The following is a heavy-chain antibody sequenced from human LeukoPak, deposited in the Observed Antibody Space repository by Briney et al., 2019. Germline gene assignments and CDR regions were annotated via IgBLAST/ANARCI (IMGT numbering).Heavy chain of an antibody. CDR1: GFTFSSYG. Sequence: GGSLRLSCAASGFTFSSYGMHWVRQAPGKGLEWVAVISYDGSNKYYADSVKGRFTISRDNSKNTLYLQMNSLRAEDTAVYYCAKEVMVTTRFMAYNYYYGMDVWGQGTTVTVSS. D-gene: IGHD2-21*02. CDR3: AKEVMVTTRFMAYNYYYGMDV. CDR2: ISYDGSNK. V-gene: IGHV3-30*18. J-gene: IGHJ6*02.